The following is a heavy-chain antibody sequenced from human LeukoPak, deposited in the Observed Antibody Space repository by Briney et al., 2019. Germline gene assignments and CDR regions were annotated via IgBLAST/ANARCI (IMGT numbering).Heavy chain of an antibody. CDR2: INHSGST. D-gene: IGHD2-15*01. CDR1: GDLFNEYY. Sequence: SQTLSPTCAVYGDLFNEYYWSWVSQPPGKALEWIGEINHSGSTNYNPSLKSRAPFSLAQSLAQFFLRLSPVTAADTAGYYCARERASNNCYYYFDHWGQGTQVTVSS. V-gene: IGHV4-34*01. J-gene: IGHJ4*02. CDR3: ARERASNNCYYYFDH.